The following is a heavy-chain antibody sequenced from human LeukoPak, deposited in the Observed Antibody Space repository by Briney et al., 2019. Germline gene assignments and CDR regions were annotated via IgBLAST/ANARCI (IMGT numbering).Heavy chain of an antibody. V-gene: IGHV1-18*01. CDR1: GYTFTSYG. CDR2: ISAYNGNT. J-gene: IGHJ4*02. D-gene: IGHD1-26*01. Sequence: ASVTVSCTASGYTFTSYGISWVRQAPGQGLEWMGWISAYNGNTNYAQTPQGRVTMTTETSTSTVYMGRRSLRSEDTAVYYCARDHGGSYLVIPDYWSEGRLVTASS. CDR3: ARDHGGSYLVIPDY.